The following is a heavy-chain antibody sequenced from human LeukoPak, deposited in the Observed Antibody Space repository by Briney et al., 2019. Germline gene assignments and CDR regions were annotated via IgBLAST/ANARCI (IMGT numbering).Heavy chain of an antibody. CDR1: GFTFDDYA. CDR2: ISWNSGSI. D-gene: IGHD6-19*01. CDR3: AKDLGSSGWYDAFDI. Sequence: PGRSLRLSCAASGFTFDDYAMHWVRQAPGKGLEWVSGISWNSGSIGYADSVKGRFTISRDNAKNSLYLQMNSLRAEDMALYYCAKDLGSSGWYDAFDIWGQGTMATVSS. V-gene: IGHV3-9*03. J-gene: IGHJ3*02.